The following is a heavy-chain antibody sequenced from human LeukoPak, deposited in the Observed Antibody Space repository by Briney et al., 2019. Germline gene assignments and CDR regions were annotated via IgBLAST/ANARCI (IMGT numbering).Heavy chain of an antibody. J-gene: IGHJ4*02. Sequence: PGGSLRLSCAASGFTFSSYSMNWVRQAPGKGLEWVSSISSSSSYIYYADSVKGRFTISRDNAKNSLYLQMNSLRAEATAVYYFARPPPVRGVIPIDYWGQGTLVTVSS. CDR3: ARPPPVRGVIPIDY. CDR1: GFTFSSYS. CDR2: ISSSSSYI. D-gene: IGHD3-10*01. V-gene: IGHV3-21*01.